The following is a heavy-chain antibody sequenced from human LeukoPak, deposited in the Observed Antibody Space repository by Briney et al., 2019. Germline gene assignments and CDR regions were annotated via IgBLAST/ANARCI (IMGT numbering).Heavy chain of an antibody. D-gene: IGHD4-17*01. V-gene: IGHV1-69*13. CDR1: GGTFSSYA. CDR2: IIPIFGTA. J-gene: IGHJ3*02. Sequence: EASVKVSCKASGGTFSSYAISWVRQAPGQGLEWMGGIIPIFGTANYAQKFQGRVTIAADESTSTAYMELSSLRSEDTAVYYCAREPDYGDYVVNDAFDIWGQGTMVTVSS. CDR3: AREPDYGDYVVNDAFDI.